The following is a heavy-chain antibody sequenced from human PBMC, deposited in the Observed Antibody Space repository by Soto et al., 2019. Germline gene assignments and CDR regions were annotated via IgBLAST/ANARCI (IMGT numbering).Heavy chain of an antibody. J-gene: IGHJ4*02. CDR2: ISSLSTYT. D-gene: IGHD2-15*01. CDR3: ATDPPLSAIVVGGVDGF. Sequence: EVQLVESGGGLVMPGGSLRLSCAASGFSFSSYNMNWVRQAPGKGLEWVSSISSLSTYTHYADSVKGQFTISRDNDKNELSVQMVSLRFEATSVYYCATDPPLSAIVVGGVDGFWGQGTLVTLSS. V-gene: IGHV3-21*02. CDR1: GFSFSSYN.